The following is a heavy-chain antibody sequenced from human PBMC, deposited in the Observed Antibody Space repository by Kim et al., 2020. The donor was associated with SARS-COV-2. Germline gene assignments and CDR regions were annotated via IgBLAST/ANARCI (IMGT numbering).Heavy chain of an antibody. CDR3: ARSGYRPFDY. D-gene: IGHD3-9*01. CDR2: EK. V-gene: IGHV3-7*04. Sequence: EKYYVGSVKGRFTISRDTAKNSLYLQMNSLRAEDTAVYYCARSGYRPFDYWGQGTLVTVSS. J-gene: IGHJ4*02.